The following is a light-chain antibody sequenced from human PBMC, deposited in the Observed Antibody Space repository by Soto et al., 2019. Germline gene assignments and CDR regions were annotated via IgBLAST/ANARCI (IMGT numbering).Light chain of an antibody. J-gene: IGLJ2*01. CDR1: SSNIGAGYD. CDR2: SDI. V-gene: IGLV1-40*01. Sequence: QSVLTQPPSVSGAPGQRLTISCTGSSSNIGAGYDVHWYQQFPGTAPKLLIFSDINRPSGVPARFSASKSGSSASLAISGLQAEDEADYYCQLYDSVLSASVFGGGTQLTVL. CDR3: QLYDSVLSASV.